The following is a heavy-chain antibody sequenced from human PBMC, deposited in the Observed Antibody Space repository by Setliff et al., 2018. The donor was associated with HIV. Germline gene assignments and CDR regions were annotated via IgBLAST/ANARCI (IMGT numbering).Heavy chain of an antibody. V-gene: IGHV1-45*02. CDR2: ITPFNGST. J-gene: IGHJ3*02. CDR3: ARSSRVAAAGARVPDAFDI. Sequence: SVKVSCKASGYTFTYRYLHWVRQAPGQALEWMGWITPFNGSTNYAQKFQDRVTITRDRSMSTAYMELSSLRSEDTAMYYCARSSRVAAAGARVPDAFDIWGQGTMVTVSS. D-gene: IGHD6-13*01. CDR1: GYTFTYRY.